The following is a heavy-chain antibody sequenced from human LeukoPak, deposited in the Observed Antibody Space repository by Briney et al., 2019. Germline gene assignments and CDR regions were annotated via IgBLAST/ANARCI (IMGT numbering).Heavy chain of an antibody. Sequence: PGGSLRLSCAASGFTFSSYSMNGVRQAPGKGLEWVSSISSSSSYIYYADSVKGRFTISRDNAKNSLYLQMNSLRAEDTAVYYCARDGDDDYDYWGQGTLVTVSS. D-gene: IGHD1-1*01. V-gene: IGHV3-21*01. J-gene: IGHJ4*02. CDR2: ISSSSSYI. CDR3: ARDGDDDYDY. CDR1: GFTFSSYS.